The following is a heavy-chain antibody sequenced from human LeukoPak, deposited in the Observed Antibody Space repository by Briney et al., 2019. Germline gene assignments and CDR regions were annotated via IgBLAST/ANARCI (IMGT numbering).Heavy chain of an antibody. CDR1: GLTFRNYG. J-gene: IGHJ4*02. CDR3: ASHRGDYATGYFDY. CDR2: ISYDGSNK. Sequence: PGRSLRLSCAASGLTFRNYGMHWVRQAPGKGLEWVAIISYDGSNKYYADSVRGRFTISKDNSQNTLYLQMNSLRAEDTAVYYCASHRGDYATGYFDYRGQGTLVTVSS. D-gene: IGHD1-1*01. V-gene: IGHV3-30*03.